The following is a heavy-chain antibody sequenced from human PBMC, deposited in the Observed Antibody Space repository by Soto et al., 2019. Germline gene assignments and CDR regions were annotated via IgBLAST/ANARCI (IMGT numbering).Heavy chain of an antibody. CDR2: IYNSGTT. D-gene: IGHD6-6*01. Sequence: QVQLQESGPGLVKPSQTLSLTCTVSGVSISSADYYWSWIRQPPGKGLEWIGYIYNSGTTYYNPSLKSRVTISVDTSKNQFSLKLSSVTAADTAVYYCARLQFEQLVLDYWGQGTLVTVSS. J-gene: IGHJ4*02. V-gene: IGHV4-30-4*01. CDR1: GVSISSADYY. CDR3: ARLQFEQLVLDY.